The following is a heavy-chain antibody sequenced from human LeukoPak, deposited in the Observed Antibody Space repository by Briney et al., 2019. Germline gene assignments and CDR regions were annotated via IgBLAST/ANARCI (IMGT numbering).Heavy chain of an antibody. Sequence: ASVKVSCKASGYTFSSYDINWVRQAPGQGLEWMGWMNPNSGETDFAQNFQGRVTLTKNTSITTAYMELSSLRSEDTAVYYCARGDPWGFDHWGQGTLVTVSS. CDR2: MNPNSGET. J-gene: IGHJ5*02. D-gene: IGHD7-27*01. V-gene: IGHV1-8*01. CDR3: ARGDPWGFDH. CDR1: GYTFSSYD.